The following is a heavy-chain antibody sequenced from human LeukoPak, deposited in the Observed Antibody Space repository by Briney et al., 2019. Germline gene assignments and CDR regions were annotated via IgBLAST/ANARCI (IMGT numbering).Heavy chain of an antibody. Sequence: AGRSLRLSCAATGFTFSNFAMHWVRQAPGEGLEWVAVVSYDGSYKYYADSVKGRFTISRDNSKNTLYLQMNSLRAEDTAVYYCARAPGYGAAYYFDYWGQGTLVTVSS. D-gene: IGHD1-1*01. CDR3: ARAPGYGAAYYFDY. J-gene: IGHJ4*02. CDR2: VSYDGSYK. CDR1: GFTFSNFA. V-gene: IGHV3-30*04.